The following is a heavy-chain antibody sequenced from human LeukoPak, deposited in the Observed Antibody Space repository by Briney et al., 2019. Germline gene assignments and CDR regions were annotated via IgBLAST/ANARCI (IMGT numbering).Heavy chain of an antibody. J-gene: IGHJ3*02. CDR2: IYYSGST. D-gene: IGHD3-3*01. CDR3: ARVGRITRNFDI. Sequence: PSETLSLTCTVSGGSISSYYWSWIRQPPGKGLEWIGYIYYSGSTNYNPSLKSLVTISVDTSKNQFSLKLSSVTAADTAVYYCARVGRITRNFDIWGQGTMVTVSS. V-gene: IGHV4-59*01. CDR1: GGSISSYY.